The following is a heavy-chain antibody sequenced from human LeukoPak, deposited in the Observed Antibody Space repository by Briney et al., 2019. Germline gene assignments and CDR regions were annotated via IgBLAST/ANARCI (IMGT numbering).Heavy chain of an antibody. D-gene: IGHD5-18*01. CDR1: GFTFSDHY. CDR2: ISSSGSTI. CDR3: ASTVDTAMVTSSNY. V-gene: IGHV3-11*01. Sequence: GGSLRLSCAASGFTFSDHYMSWIRQAPGKGLEWVSHISSSGSTIYYADSVKGRFTISRDNAKNSLYLQMNSLRAEDTAVYYCASTVDTAMVTSSNYWGQGTLVTVSS. J-gene: IGHJ4*02.